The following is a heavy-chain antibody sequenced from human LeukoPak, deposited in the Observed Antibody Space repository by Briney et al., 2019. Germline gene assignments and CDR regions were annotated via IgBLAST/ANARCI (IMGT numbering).Heavy chain of an antibody. CDR1: GYTFTDYY. D-gene: IGHD5-24*01. J-gene: IGHJ4*02. CDR2: IIPIFGTA. V-gene: IGHV1-69*06. Sequence: GASVKVSCKASGYTFTDYYINWVRQAPGQGLEWMGGIIPIFGTANYAQKFQGRVTITADKSTSTAYMELSSLRSEDTAVYYCARVGVNGYNQGDFDYWGQGTLVTVSS. CDR3: ARVGVNGYNQGDFDY.